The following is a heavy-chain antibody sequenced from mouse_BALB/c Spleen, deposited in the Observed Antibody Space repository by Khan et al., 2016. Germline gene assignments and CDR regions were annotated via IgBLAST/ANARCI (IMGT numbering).Heavy chain of an antibody. J-gene: IGHJ3*01. CDR2: INTETGEP. D-gene: IGHD2-3*01. V-gene: IGHV9-2-1*01. CDR1: GYTFTDYS. CDR3: ARGGYYSPWFAY. Sequence: QVQLKQSGPELKKPGETVKISCKASGYTFTDYSMHWVKQAPGKGLKWMGWINTETGEPTYADDFKGRFAFSLETSASTAYLQINNLKNEDTATYFCARGGYYSPWFAYWGQGTLVTVSA.